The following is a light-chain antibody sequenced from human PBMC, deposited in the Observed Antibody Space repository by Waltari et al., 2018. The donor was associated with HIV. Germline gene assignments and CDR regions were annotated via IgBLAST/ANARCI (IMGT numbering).Light chain of an antibody. CDR2: KAS. J-gene: IGKJ2*01. Sequence: DIQMTQSPSTLSASVGDRVTITCRASLDISSWLAWYQQKPGKAPKLLIYKASTLQSGVLSRFRGSGSGTEFTLTISSLQPDDFATYYCQQYKGFTDYTFGQGTKLEI. CDR3: QQYKGFTDYT. V-gene: IGKV1-5*03. CDR1: LDISSW.